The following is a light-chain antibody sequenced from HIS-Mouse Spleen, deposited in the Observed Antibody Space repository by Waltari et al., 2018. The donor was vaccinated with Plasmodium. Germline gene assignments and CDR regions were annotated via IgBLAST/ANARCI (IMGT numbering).Light chain of an antibody. Sequence: QSALTQPASVSGSPGQSITISCTGTSSDVGSYNLVSWYQQHPGKAPNLMIYEGSKRASGVSTRLSGSKSGNTASLTISGLQAEDEADYYCCSYAGSSTWVFGGGTKLTVL. CDR3: CSYAGSSTWV. V-gene: IGLV2-23*01. J-gene: IGLJ3*02. CDR2: EGS. CDR1: SSDVGSYNL.